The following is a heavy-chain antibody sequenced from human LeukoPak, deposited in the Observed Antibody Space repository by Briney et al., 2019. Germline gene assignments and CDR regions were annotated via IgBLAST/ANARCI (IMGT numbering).Heavy chain of an antibody. Sequence: GGSLRLSCAASGFTFSSYAMSWVRQAPGKGLEWVSAVSGSGGSTYYADSVKGRFTISRDNAKNSLYLQMNSLRAEDTAVYYCAREPNSGSYEGWGQGTLVTVSS. CDR2: VSGSGGST. CDR1: GFTFSSYA. D-gene: IGHD1-26*01. CDR3: AREPNSGSYEG. J-gene: IGHJ4*02. V-gene: IGHV3-23*01.